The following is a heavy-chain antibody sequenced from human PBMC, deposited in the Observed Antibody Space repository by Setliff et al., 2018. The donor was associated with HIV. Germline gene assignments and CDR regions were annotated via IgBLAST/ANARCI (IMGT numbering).Heavy chain of an antibody. CDR1: GGSSSNYS. CDR2: INHGGGT. J-gene: IGHJ2*01. CDR3: ARDQRLQGVQPPYWYFDL. D-gene: IGHD2-2*01. V-gene: IGHV4-34*01. Sequence: PSETLSLTCAVFGGSSSNYSWTWFRQPPGTGLEWIGEINHGGGTNYNSSLKSRVTISVDTPKNLLSLELRSLTAADTAVYYCARDQRLQGVQPPYWYFDLWGRGTLVTVSS.